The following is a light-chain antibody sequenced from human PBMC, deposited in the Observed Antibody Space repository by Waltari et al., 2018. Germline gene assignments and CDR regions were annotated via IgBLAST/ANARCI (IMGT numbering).Light chain of an antibody. Sequence: QPALTQPASVSGSPGQSITISCTGTSSDVGTYNYVPWYQQHPGKAPKLMIYEVSNRPSGVSGRFSGSKSGNTASLTISGLQAEDEADYYCSSYTSSSTRVLFGGGTKLTVL. CDR2: EVS. V-gene: IGLV2-14*01. CDR3: SSYTSSSTRVL. J-gene: IGLJ2*01. CDR1: SSDVGTYNY.